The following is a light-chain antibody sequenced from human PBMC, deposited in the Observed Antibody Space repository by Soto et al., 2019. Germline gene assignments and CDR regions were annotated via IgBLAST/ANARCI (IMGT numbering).Light chain of an antibody. CDR2: AAS. CDR1: QSIRSH. CDR3: QQSFSSPFA. V-gene: IGKV1-39*01. J-gene: IGKJ3*01. Sequence: DIQMTQSPSSLSASVGDRVIITCRASQSIRSHLNWYQHKPGKAPKVLIYAASSLQGGVPSRFRGSGAGTDFTLTIKSLQPEDFATYYCQQSFSSPFAFGHGTKVDVK.